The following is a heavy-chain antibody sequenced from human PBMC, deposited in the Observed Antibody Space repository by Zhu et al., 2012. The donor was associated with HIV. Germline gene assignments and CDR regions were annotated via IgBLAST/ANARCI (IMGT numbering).Heavy chain of an antibody. CDR3: ARQHRGLVVGKDETFDS. Sequence: QVQLQESGPGLVKPSETLSLTCNVSGDSISSRNFYWGWVRQTPGKGLEWIGSIYYSGITYYTPSLKSRLTISVDTSRNRFSLNLKSVTAADTAVYYYARQHRGLVVGKDETFDSWGQGTLVTVSS. CDR1: GDSISSRNFY. CDR2: IYYSGIT. V-gene: IGHV4-39*07. J-gene: IGHJ4*02. D-gene: IGHD3-22*01.